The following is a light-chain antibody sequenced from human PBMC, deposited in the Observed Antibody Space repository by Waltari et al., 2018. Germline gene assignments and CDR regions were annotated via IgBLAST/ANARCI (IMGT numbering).Light chain of an antibody. CDR3: QQYGSSLVT. V-gene: IGKV3D-20*01. Sequence: EIVLTQSPATLSLSPGESAPLTCRASQKVSSSYLAWYQQKPGSAPRLLIFHASNRATGIPDRFSGGGSGTDFTLTISRMEPEDFAVYYCQQYGSSLVTFGGGTKVEIK. CDR2: HAS. J-gene: IGKJ4*01. CDR1: QKVSSSY.